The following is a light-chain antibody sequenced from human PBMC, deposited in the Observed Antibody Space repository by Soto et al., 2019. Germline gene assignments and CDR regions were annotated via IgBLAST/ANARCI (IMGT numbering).Light chain of an antibody. Sequence: EIVMTQSPATLSVTPGETGTLSCRASQDVNTFLAWYQQKPGQAPRLLIYDASTRATGIPARFSGSGSGTDFTLPINSLQSEDFAVYYCHQYYNWPPLFTFGPGTKVD. CDR1: QDVNTF. J-gene: IGKJ3*01. V-gene: IGKV3-15*01. CDR2: DAS. CDR3: HQYYNWPPLFT.